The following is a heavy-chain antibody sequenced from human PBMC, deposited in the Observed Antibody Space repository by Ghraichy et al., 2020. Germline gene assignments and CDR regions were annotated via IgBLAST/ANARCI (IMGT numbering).Heavy chain of an antibody. Sequence: GESLNISCAASGFTVSSNYMSWVRQAPGKGLEWVSVIYSGGSTYYADSVKGRFTISRDNSKNTLYLQMNSLRAEDTAVYYCARDFLTTTASYWGQGTLVTVSS. D-gene: IGHD3-22*01. CDR1: GFTVSSNY. J-gene: IGHJ4*02. V-gene: IGHV3-53*01. CDR2: IYSGGST. CDR3: ARDFLTTTASY.